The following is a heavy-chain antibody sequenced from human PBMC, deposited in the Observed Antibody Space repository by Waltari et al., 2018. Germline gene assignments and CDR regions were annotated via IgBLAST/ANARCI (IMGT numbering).Heavy chain of an antibody. CDR1: GYSFTRYW. CDR3: ARQNGSSWYGAFDI. Sequence: EVQLVQSGAEVKKPGESRKISCQGSGYSFTRYWIGWVSQMPGKGREWMGIIYPCDSDTSYSPSFQGQVTISADKSISTAYLQWSSLKASDTAMYYCARQNGSSWYGAFDIWGQGTMVTVSS. CDR2: IYPCDSDT. J-gene: IGHJ3*02. V-gene: IGHV5-51*01. D-gene: IGHD6-13*01.